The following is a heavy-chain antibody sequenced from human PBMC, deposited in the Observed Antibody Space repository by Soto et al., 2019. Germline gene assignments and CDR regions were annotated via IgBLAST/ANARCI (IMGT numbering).Heavy chain of an antibody. V-gene: IGHV3-23*01. CDR3: AKDRTIQAAAGTYSFFDH. D-gene: IGHD6-13*01. CDR2: ISGSGGST. Sequence: GGSLRLSCAASGFTFSSYAMSWVRQAPGKGLEWVSAISGSGGSTYYADSVKGRFTISRDNSKNTLYLQMNSLRAEDTAVYYCAKDRTIQAAAGTYSFFDHWCQGTLVTASS. J-gene: IGHJ4*02. CDR1: GFTFSSYA.